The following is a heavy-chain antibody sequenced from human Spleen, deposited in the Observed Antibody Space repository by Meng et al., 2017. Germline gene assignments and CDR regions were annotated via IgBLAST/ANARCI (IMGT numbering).Heavy chain of an antibody. Sequence: GKRPGSGPGPVKPSGTLSLTCACSGDSISSRDWWSWVRQPPGKGLEWIGEISQGSGRTNYNPSLKSRVTISLDKSKNQFSLNVNSVTAADTAVYYCVRNEGYSFGAWGQGTLVTVSS. J-gene: IGHJ5*02. V-gene: IGHV4-4*02. CDR2: ISQGSGRT. CDR1: GDSISSRDW. D-gene: IGHD2-21*01. CDR3: VRNEGYSFGA.